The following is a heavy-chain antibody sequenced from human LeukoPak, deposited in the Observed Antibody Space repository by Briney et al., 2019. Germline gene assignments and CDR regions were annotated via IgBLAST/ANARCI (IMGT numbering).Heavy chain of an antibody. CDR1: GFTVSSYY. CDR2: IYSGGST. D-gene: IGHD1-26*01. Sequence: PGGSLRLSCVASGFTVSSYYVSWVRQAPGKGLEWVSVIYSGGSTYYADSVEGRFTVSRDNSKNTLYLEMRSLRAEDTAVYYCARVVATTRRHDAFDIWGQGTMVTVSS. J-gene: IGHJ3*02. CDR3: ARVVATTRRHDAFDI. V-gene: IGHV3-53*01.